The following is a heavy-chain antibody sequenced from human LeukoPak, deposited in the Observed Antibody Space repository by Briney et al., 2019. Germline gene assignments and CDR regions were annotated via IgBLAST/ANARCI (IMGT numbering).Heavy chain of an antibody. J-gene: IGHJ5*02. Sequence: ASVKVSCKASGYTFTSYYMHWVRQAPGQGLEWMGIINPSGGSTTYAQKFQGRVTMTRDMSTSTVYMELGSLRSEDTAVYYCARGERITLKVVVTLTDWFDPWGQGTLVTVSS. V-gene: IGHV1-46*01. D-gene: IGHD3-22*01. CDR3: ARGERITLKVVVTLTDWFDP. CDR1: GYTFTSYY. CDR2: INPSGGST.